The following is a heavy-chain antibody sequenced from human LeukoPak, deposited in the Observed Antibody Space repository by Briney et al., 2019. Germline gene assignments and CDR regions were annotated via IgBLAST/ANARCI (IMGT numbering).Heavy chain of an antibody. J-gene: IGHJ5*01. D-gene: IGHD3-22*01. Sequence: GGTLRLSCAASGFTFSSYAMSWVRQAPGKGLEWVSAISGVGGTHYADSVKGRFTISRDNLKNTLYLQMNSLRAEDTAVYYCAKTSGYYDSWGQGTLVTVSS. CDR1: GFTFSSYA. CDR3: AKTSGYYDS. V-gene: IGHV3-23*01. CDR2: ISGVGGT.